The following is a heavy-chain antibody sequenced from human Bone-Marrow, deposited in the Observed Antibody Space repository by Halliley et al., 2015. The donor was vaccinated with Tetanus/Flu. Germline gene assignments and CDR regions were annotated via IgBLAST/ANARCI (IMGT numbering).Heavy chain of an antibody. J-gene: IGHJ4*02. V-gene: IGHV4-39*01. Sequence: TLSLTCTVSGHSISSGSYYWGWIRQPPGKGLEWIGIIYFSGSTYYNSSLKSRATLSVDTSENQFSLRLISVTAADTAVYYCSRHELFGVAPDYWGQGTLVSVSS. CDR3: SRHELFGVAPDY. CDR1: GHSISSGSYY. D-gene: IGHD3-3*01. CDR2: IYFSGST.